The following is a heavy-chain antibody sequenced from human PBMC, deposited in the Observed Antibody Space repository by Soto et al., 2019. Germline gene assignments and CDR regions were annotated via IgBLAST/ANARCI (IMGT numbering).Heavy chain of an antibody. CDR2: IYYSGST. J-gene: IGHJ4*02. Sequence: QLQLQESGPGLVKPSETLSLTCTVSGGSISTSSYYWGWIRQPPGKGLEWIGSIYYSGSTYYNPSLKSRVAISGDTSTNLFSLKLSSVTAADTAVDCCARDYDGSGDYWGQGTMVTVSS. CDR3: ARDYDGSGDY. V-gene: IGHV4-39*01. D-gene: IGHD3-22*01. CDR1: GGSISTSSYY.